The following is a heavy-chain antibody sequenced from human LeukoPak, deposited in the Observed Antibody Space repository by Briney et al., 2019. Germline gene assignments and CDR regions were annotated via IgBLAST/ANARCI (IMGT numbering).Heavy chain of an antibody. D-gene: IGHD5-12*01. CDR2: ISGGGGST. CDR1: GFTFDDYA. J-gene: IGHJ4*02. V-gene: IGHV3-43*02. CDR3: AKDRRYSGYDAVDY. Sequence: PGGSLRLSCAAAGFTFDDYAMHWGRQAPGKGLEWVSLISGGGGSTYYADSVKGRFTMSRDNSKNSLYLQMNSLRTEDTALYYCAKDRRYSGYDAVDYWGQGTLVTVSS.